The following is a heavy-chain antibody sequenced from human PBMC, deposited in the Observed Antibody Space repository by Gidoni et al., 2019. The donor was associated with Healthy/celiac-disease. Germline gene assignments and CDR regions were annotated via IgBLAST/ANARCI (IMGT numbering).Heavy chain of an antibody. CDR2: YLYDGSNK. V-gene: IGHV3-33*01. Sequence: QVQLVESGGGVVQPGRSLRLSCAASGFTFSSYCMHWVRQAPGKGLECLAVYLYDGSNKYYADSGKGRFTISRDNSKNTLSLQMNSLRAEDTAVYYCAIGRRTTGTTSWFDPWGQGTLVTVSS. CDR3: AIGRRTTGTTSWFDP. D-gene: IGHD1-1*01. J-gene: IGHJ5*02. CDR1: GFTFSSYC.